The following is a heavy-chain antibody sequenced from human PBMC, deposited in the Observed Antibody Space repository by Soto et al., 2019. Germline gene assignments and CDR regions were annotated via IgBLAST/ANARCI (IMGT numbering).Heavy chain of an antibody. CDR1: GGSISSYY. CDR2: IYYSGST. V-gene: IGHV4-59*01. Sequence: PSETQSLTCTVSGGSISSYYWSWIRQPPGKGLEWIGYIYYSGSTNYNPSLKSRVTISVDTSKNQFSLKLSSVTAADTAVYYCARSMVGYDILTGYYIWFDPWGQGTLVTVSS. CDR3: ARSMVGYDILTGYYIWFDP. D-gene: IGHD3-9*01. J-gene: IGHJ5*02.